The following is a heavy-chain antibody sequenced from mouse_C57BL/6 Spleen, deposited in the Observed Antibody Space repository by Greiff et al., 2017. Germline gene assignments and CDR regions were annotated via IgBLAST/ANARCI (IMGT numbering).Heavy chain of an antibody. J-gene: IGHJ3*01. V-gene: IGHV1-59*01. CDR3: ARRDYYDYERGGGEFAY. D-gene: IGHD2-4*01. CDR1: GYTFTSYW. CDR2: IDPSDSYT. Sequence: QVQLQQPGAELVRPGTSVKLSCKASGYTFTSYWMHWVKQRPGQGLEWIGVIDPSDSYTNYNQKFKGKATLTVDTSSSTAYMQLSSLTSEDSAVYYCARRDYYDYERGGGEFAYWGQGTLVTVSA.